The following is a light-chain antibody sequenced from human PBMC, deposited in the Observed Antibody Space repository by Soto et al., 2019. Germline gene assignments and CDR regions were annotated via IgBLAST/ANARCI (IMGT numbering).Light chain of an antibody. Sequence: QSVLTQPPSVSGAPGQRVTISCTGSSSNIGAGYDVHWYQQLPGTAPKLLIYGNSNRPSGVPDRFSGSKSGTSASLAITRLQAEDEADDYCQSYDSSLSGWVFGGGTKVTVL. J-gene: IGLJ3*02. CDR2: GNS. CDR1: SSNIGAGYD. V-gene: IGLV1-40*01. CDR3: QSYDSSLSGWV.